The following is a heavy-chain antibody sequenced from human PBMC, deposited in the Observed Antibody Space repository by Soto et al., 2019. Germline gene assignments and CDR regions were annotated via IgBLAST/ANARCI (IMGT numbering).Heavy chain of an antibody. V-gene: IGHV4-30-4*01. CDR1: GGSIRSGDSF. CDR3: ARTTSYDYFDY. Sequence: QVQLQESGPGLVKPSQTLSLTCTVSGGSIRSGDSFWSWIRQPPGKGLEWIGYIYYSGSTHYNPSLSSRVSSSGDTSKNQFSLKLSSVTAADTAVYYCARTTSYDYFDYWGQGTLVTVSS. J-gene: IGHJ4*02. CDR2: IYYSGST. D-gene: IGHD1-1*01.